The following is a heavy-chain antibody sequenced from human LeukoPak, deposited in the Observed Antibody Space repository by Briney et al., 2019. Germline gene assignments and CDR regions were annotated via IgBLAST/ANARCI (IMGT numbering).Heavy chain of an antibody. D-gene: IGHD6-19*01. Sequence: PSETLSLTCAVSGGSINRYYWSWIRQPPGKGLEWIGYIYYSGSTNYKPSLKSRVTISVDTSKNQFSLKLISVTAADTAVYYCAGIAVAGTEAFDIWGQGTMVTVSS. J-gene: IGHJ3*02. V-gene: IGHV4-59*01. CDR1: GGSINRYY. CDR3: AGIAVAGTEAFDI. CDR2: IYYSGST.